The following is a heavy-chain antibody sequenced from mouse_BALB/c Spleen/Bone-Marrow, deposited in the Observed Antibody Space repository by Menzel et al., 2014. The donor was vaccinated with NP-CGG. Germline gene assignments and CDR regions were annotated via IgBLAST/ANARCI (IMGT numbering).Heavy chain of an antibody. V-gene: IGHV1-67*01. CDR1: GYTFTDYA. Sequence: VNVVESGPELVRPGVSVKISCKGSGYTFTDYAMHWVKQSHAKSLEWIGVISTHSGNTNYNQKFKGKATMTVDKSSSTAYMELARLTSEDSAIYYCASYYGSSYFDYWGQGTTLTVSS. D-gene: IGHD1-1*01. CDR2: ISTHSGNT. CDR3: ASYYGSSYFDY. J-gene: IGHJ2*01.